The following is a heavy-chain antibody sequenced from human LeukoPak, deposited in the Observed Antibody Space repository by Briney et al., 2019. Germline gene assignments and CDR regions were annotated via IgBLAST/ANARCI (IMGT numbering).Heavy chain of an antibody. J-gene: IGHJ4*02. V-gene: IGHV3-48*01. CDR3: PRGRVITLVRGVLVY. Sequence: GGSLRLSCAASGFTFSSYSMNWVRQAPGKGLEWVSYISSSSSTIYYADSVKGRFTISRDNAKNSLYLQMNSLRAEDTAVYYCPRGRVITLVRGVLVYWGKGTWSPSPQ. CDR2: ISSSSSTI. CDR1: GFTFSSYS. D-gene: IGHD3-10*01.